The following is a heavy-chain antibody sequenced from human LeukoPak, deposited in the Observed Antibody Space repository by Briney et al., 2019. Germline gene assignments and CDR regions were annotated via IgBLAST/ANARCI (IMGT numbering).Heavy chain of an antibody. Sequence: SVKVSCKASGGTFSSYAISWVRQAPGQGPEWMGGIIPIFGTANYAQKFQGRVTITTDESTSTAYMELSSLRSEDTAVYYCARAESGDDYDSSGYYSLSLDYWGQGTLVTVSS. V-gene: IGHV1-69*05. CDR1: GGTFSSYA. D-gene: IGHD3-22*01. J-gene: IGHJ4*02. CDR3: ARAESGDDYDSSGYYSLSLDY. CDR2: IIPIFGTA.